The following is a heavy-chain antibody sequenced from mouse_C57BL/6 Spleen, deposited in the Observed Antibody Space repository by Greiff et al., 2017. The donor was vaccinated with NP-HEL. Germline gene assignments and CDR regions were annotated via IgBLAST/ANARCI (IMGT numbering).Heavy chain of an antibody. D-gene: IGHD1-1*01. Sequence: DVKLVESGGDLVKPGGSLKLSCAASGFTFSSYGMSWVRQTPDKRLEWVATISSGGSYTYYPDSVKGRFTISRDNAKNTLYLQMSSLKSEDTAMYYCARHNYGSSLLYFDVWGTGTTVTVSS. J-gene: IGHJ1*03. CDR1: GFTFSSYG. CDR2: ISSGGSYT. V-gene: IGHV5-6*02. CDR3: ARHNYGSSLLYFDV.